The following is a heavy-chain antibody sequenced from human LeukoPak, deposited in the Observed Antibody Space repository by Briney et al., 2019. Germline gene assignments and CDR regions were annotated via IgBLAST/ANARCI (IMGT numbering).Heavy chain of an antibody. CDR3: ARMGRMAAADNNWLDP. J-gene: IGHJ5*02. D-gene: IGHD6-13*01. Sequence: SVTVSCKASGGTFSSYAISWVRQAPGQGLEWMGGIIPIFGTANYAQKFQGRVTITADESTSTAYMELSSLRSEDTAVYYCARMGRMAAADNNWLDPWGQGTLVTVSS. CDR2: IIPIFGTA. V-gene: IGHV1-69*13. CDR1: GGTFSSYA.